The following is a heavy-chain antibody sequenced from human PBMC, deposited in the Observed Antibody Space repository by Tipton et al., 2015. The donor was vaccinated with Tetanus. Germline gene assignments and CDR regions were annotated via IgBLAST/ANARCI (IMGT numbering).Heavy chain of an antibody. CDR2: ISHSGSS. CDR1: GGSFSLYY. Sequence: TLSLTCTVSGGSFSLYYWNWVRQSPGKGLEWIGEISHSGSSSYSPSLKSRVTISVDTSKNQFSLNLSSVTAADTAVYYCARSGYYSRAYYHYRMDVWGQGTTVSVSS. V-gene: IGHV4-34*01. J-gene: IGHJ6*02. CDR3: ARSGYYSRAYYHYRMDV. D-gene: IGHD3-9*01.